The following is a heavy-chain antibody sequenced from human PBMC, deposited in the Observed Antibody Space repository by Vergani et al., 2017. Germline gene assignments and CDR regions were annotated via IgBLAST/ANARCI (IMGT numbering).Heavy chain of an antibody. CDR1: GGSITYGAFY. CDR2: IYYSENK. J-gene: IGHJ4*02. V-gene: IGHV4-39*07. Sequence: QLQLQESGPGLVKPSETLSLTCTVSGGSITYGAFYWGWIRQSPGKGLEWIGSIYYSENKFYNPSLESRVTLSIDTTKNQFSLKLNSVTAADTAMYYCARMGGYDEGDAFRIGYFDSWGPGILVTVSS. CDR3: ARMGGYDEGDAFRIGYFDS. D-gene: IGHD3-22*01.